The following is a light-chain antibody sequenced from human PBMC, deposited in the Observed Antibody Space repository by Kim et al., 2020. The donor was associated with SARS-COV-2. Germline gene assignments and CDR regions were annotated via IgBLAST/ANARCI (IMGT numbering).Light chain of an antibody. CDR2: GKN. V-gene: IGLV3-19*01. CDR3: NSRDTNDNVL. Sequence: SSELTQDPAVSVALGQTVRITCQGDSLRSYYATWYQQKPGQAPILVIYGKNNRPSGIPDRFSGSSSGNTASLTITGTQAGDEADYYCNSRDTNDNVLFGGGTQLSGL. J-gene: IGLJ2*01. CDR1: SLRSYY.